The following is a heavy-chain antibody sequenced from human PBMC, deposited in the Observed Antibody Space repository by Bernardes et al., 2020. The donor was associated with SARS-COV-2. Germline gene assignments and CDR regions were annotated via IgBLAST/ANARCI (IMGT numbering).Heavy chain of an antibody. CDR3: ARAPRITMVRGVYYFDY. D-gene: IGHD3-10*01. J-gene: IGHJ4*02. CDR2: INPNSGGT. Sequence: ASVKVSCKASGYTFTGYYMHWVRQAPGQGLEWMGWINPNSGGTNYAQKFQGRVTMTRDTSISTAYMELSRLRSDDTAVYYCARAPRITMVRGVYYFDYWGQGTLVTVSS. V-gene: IGHV1-2*02. CDR1: GYTFTGYY.